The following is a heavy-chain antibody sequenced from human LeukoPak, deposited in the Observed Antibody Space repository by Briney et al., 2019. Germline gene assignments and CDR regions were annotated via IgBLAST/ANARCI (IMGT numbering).Heavy chain of an antibody. D-gene: IGHD3-3*01. V-gene: IGHV1-69*05. J-gene: IGHJ5*02. CDR2: IIPIFGTA. CDR3: ARGLEPTYYDFWSGPGPFDP. Sequence: SVKVSCKASGYTFTSYGISWVRQAPGQGLEWMGGIIPIFGTANYAQKFQGRVTITTDESTSTAYMELSSLRSEDTAVYYCARGLEPTYYDFWSGPGPFDPWGQGTLVTVSS. CDR1: GYTFTSYG.